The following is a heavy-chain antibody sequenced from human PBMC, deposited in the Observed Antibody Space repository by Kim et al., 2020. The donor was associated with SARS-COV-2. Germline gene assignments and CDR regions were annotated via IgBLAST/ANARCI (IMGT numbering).Heavy chain of an antibody. J-gene: IGHJ3*01. CDR1: GFGFRNYA. D-gene: IGHD3-9*01. Sequence: GGSLRLSCAASGFGFRNYAMNWVRLAPGTGLEWVSGITGSGASTFHADSVKGRFTISRDNSNNTLSLQMNSLRAEDTAIYYCAKGQSIFTVDAFEFWG. CDR3: AKGQSIFTVDAFEF. CDR2: ITGSGAST. V-gene: IGHV3-23*01.